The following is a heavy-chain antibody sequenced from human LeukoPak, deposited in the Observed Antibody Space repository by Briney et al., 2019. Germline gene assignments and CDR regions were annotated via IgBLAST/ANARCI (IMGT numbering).Heavy chain of an antibody. J-gene: IGHJ4*02. D-gene: IGHD2-2*01. Sequence: GGSLRLSCAASGFTFSDYYMSWIRQAPGKGLEWVSYISSSGSTIYYADSVKGRFTISRDNAKNSLYLQMNSLRAEDTAVYYCARVSGYCSSTSCHLDYWGQGTLVTVSS. CDR1: GFTFSDYY. CDR3: ARVSGYCSSTSCHLDY. V-gene: IGHV3-11*04. CDR2: ISSSGSTI.